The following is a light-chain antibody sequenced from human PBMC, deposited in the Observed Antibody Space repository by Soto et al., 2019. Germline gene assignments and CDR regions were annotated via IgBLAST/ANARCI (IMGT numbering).Light chain of an antibody. J-gene: IGLJ3*02. CDR2: DVS. CDR1: SSDVGAYNC. CDR3: SSYTTSTTGV. V-gene: IGLV2-14*01. Sequence: QSALTQPASVSGSPGQSITISCTGTSSDVGAYNCVSWFQQHPGKAPRLIIYDVSNRPSGVSNRFSGSKSGNTASLTISGLQAEDEADYYCSSYTTSTTGVFGGGTKLTVL.